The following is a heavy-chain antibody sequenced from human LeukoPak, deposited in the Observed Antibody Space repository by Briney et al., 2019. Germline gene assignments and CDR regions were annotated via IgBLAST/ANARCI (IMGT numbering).Heavy chain of an antibody. V-gene: IGHV3-30*18. CDR3: ANAGYGGNHL. Sequence: GGSLRLSCAVSGFTFSSYGMHWVRQAPGKGLEWVAVISYDGSNKYYADSVKGRFTISRDNSKNTLYLQMNSLRAEDTAVYYCANAGYGGNHLWGQGTLVTVSS. CDR2: ISYDGSNK. D-gene: IGHD4-23*01. J-gene: IGHJ5*02. CDR1: GFTFSSYG.